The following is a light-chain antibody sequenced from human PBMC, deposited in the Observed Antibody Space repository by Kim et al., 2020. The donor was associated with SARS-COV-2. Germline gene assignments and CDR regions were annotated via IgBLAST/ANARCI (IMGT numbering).Light chain of an antibody. Sequence: SYELTQPPSVSVAPGKTARITCGGNNIGSKSVHWYQQKPGQAPVLVIYYDSDRPSGIPERSSGSNSGNTATLTISRVEAGDEADYYCQVWDSSSDHPGVFGGGTQLTVL. CDR2: YDS. CDR1: NIGSKS. J-gene: IGLJ3*02. CDR3: QVWDSSSDHPGV. V-gene: IGLV3-21*04.